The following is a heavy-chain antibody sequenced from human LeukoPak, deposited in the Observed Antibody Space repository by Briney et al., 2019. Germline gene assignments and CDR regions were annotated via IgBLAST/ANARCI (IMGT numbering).Heavy chain of an antibody. Sequence: GGSLRLSCAASGFTFSRYSMNWVRQAPGKGLEWVSSISSSSSYIYYADSVKGRLTISRENAKNSMYLQMNRLRAEDTAVYYCAREDQQLYRAFDIGGQGTRVTVTA. V-gene: IGHV3-21*01. CDR1: GFTFSRYS. J-gene: IGHJ3*02. D-gene: IGHD6-13*01. CDR2: ISSSSSYI. CDR3: AREDQQLYRAFDI.